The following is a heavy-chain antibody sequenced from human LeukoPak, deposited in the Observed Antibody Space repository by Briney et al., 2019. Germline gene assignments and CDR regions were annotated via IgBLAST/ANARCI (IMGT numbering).Heavy chain of an antibody. CDR2: ISSSSSYI. D-gene: IGHD3/OR15-3a*01. V-gene: IGHV3-21*01. J-gene: IGHJ6*02. CDR3: ASSGLNYYYDMDV. Sequence: GGSLRLSCAASGFTFSSYNMNWVRQAPGKGLEWVSSISSSSSYIYYADSVKGRFTTSRDNAKNSLYLQMNSLRAEDTAVYYCASSGLNYYYDMDVWGQGTTVTVSS. CDR1: GFTFSSYN.